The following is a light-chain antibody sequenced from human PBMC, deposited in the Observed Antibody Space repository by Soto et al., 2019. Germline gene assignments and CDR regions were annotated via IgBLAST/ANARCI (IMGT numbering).Light chain of an antibody. CDR2: GAS. CDR1: QSVGSN. V-gene: IGKV3-20*01. CDR3: QQFGDSLT. Sequence: EMVMTQSPSTLSVAPGERAALSCRASQSVGSNLAWYQQKPGQAPRLLIYGASTRATGIPDRFSGSGSGTDFTLTVSRLEPEDFAVYYCQQFGDSLTFGGGTKVDIK. J-gene: IGKJ4*01.